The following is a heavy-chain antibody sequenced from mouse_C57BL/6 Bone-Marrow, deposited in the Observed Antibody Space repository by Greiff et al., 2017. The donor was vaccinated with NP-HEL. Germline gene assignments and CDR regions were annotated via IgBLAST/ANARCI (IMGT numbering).Heavy chain of an antibody. V-gene: IGHV1-81*01. CDR3: AIYGYDGAWFAY. Sequence: QVQLKESGAELARPGASVKLSCKASGYTFTSYGISWVKQRTGQGLEWIGEIYPRSGNTYYNQKFKGKATLTADKSSSKAYMELRSLTSEDSAVYFCAIYGYDGAWFAYWGQGTLVTVSA. CDR2: IYPRSGNT. D-gene: IGHD2-2*01. J-gene: IGHJ3*01. CDR1: GYTFTSYG.